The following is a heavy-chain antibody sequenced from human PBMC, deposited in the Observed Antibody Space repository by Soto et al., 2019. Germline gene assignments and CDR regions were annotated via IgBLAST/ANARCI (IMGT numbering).Heavy chain of an antibody. CDR2: IYYSGST. CDR3: AREISGPPFFDY. J-gene: IGHJ4*02. CDR1: GDSINNYY. Sequence: SETLSLTCTVSGDSINNYYWSWIRQPPGKRLEWIGYIYYSGSTYYNPSLKSRVTISVDTSKNQFSLKLSSVTAADTAVYYCAREISGPPFFDYWGQGTLVTVSS. V-gene: IGHV4-59*12. D-gene: IGHD2-8*02.